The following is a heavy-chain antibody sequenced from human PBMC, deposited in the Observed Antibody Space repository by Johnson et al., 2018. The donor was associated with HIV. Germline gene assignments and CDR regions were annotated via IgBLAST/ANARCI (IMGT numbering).Heavy chain of an antibody. D-gene: IGHD3-3*01. V-gene: IGHV3-30*07. Sequence: VQLVESGGGVVQPGRSVRLSCAASGFTFRTYAMHWVRQAPGKGLDWVAVLSSDGSSEYYSGSVKGRFTISRANSKNRLYLQMNSLRVEDTAVYYCARVKGSIIFGEVRPHGAFDIWGQGTMVIVSS. CDR3: ARVKGSIIFGEVRPHGAFDI. J-gene: IGHJ3*02. CDR2: LSSDGSSE. CDR1: GFTFRTYA.